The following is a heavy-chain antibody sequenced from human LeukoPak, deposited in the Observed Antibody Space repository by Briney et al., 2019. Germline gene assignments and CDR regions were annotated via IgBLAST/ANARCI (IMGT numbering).Heavy chain of an antibody. J-gene: IGHJ4*02. D-gene: IGHD1-7*01. CDR3: ARVNYLYYFDY. Sequence: PSETLSLTCAVYGGSFSGYYWSWIRQPPGKGLEWIGEINHSGSTNYNPSLKSRVTISVDTSKNQFSLKLSSVTAADTAVYYCARVNYLYYFDYWAREPWSPSPQ. CDR1: GGSFSGYY. CDR2: INHSGST. V-gene: IGHV4-34*01.